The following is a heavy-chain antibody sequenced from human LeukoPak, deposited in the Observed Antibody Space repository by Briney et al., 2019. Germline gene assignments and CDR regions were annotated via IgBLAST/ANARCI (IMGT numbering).Heavy chain of an antibody. Sequence: SGPTLLQPTPTLTLTCTLSGFSLSTSGVGVGWIRQPPGKALEWLALIYWDDDKRYSPSLKSRLTLTKGTSKNQVILTMTNMDPVDTATYYCAHRTAHKLQFAYGGQGTLVTVSA. CDR1: GFSLSTSGVG. D-gene: IGHD4-11*01. CDR2: IYWDDDK. V-gene: IGHV2-5*02. CDR3: AHRTAHKLQFAY. J-gene: IGHJ4*02.